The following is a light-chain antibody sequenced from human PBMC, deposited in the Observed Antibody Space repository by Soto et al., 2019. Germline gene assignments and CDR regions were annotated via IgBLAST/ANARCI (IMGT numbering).Light chain of an antibody. CDR1: SSNIGSNT. CDR2: SNN. Sequence: QSVLTQPPSASGTPGQRVTISCSGSSSNIGSNTVNWYQQLPGTAPKLLIYSNNQRPSGVPDRFSGSKSGTSASLAISGLQSEDEADYYCSSYTTRNPWIFGGGTQLTVL. J-gene: IGLJ2*01. V-gene: IGLV1-44*01. CDR3: SSYTTRNPWI.